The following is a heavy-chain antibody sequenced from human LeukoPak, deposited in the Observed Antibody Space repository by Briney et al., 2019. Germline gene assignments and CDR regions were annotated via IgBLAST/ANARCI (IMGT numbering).Heavy chain of an antibody. CDR2: IYYSGST. CDR3: AGSIAAADSWFDP. J-gene: IGHJ5*02. CDR1: GGSISSYY. Sequence: PSETLSLTCTVSGGSISSYYWSWIRQHPGKGLEWIGYIYYSGSTNYNPSLKSRVTISVDTSKNQFSLKLSSVTAADTAVYYCAGSIAAADSWFDPWGQGTLVTVSS. V-gene: IGHV4-59*01. D-gene: IGHD6-13*01.